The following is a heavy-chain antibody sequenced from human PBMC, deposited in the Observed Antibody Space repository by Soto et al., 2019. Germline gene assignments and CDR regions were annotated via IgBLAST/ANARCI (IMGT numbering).Heavy chain of an antibody. CDR3: ARVVMTTVPASFYYGLDV. V-gene: IGHV1-69*18. CDR1: GGTFSTYG. D-gene: IGHD4-4*01. CDR2: IIPLIGTA. Sequence: QVQLVQSGAEVRKPGSSVTVSCKASGGTFSTYGITWVRQAPGQGLEWMENIIPLIGTANYAQMFRGRVTITADESTTTAYMELTSLRSEDTAVYYCARVVMTTVPASFYYGLDVWGQGTTVTVSS. J-gene: IGHJ6*02.